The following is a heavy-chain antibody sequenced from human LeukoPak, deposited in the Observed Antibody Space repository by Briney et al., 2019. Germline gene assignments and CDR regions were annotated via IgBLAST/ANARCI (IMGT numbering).Heavy chain of an antibody. CDR1: GGSINRGGSY. V-gene: IGHV4-31*03. J-gene: IGHJ4*02. D-gene: IGHD3-10*01. CDR2: IHDSGST. CDR3: ARDRSDSTTSYFDY. Sequence: SETLSLTCTVSGGSINRGGSYWNWIRQHPGKGLEWIGCIHDSGSTYYNPSLKSRVNISVDMSKNQFSLKLNSVTAADTAVYYCARDRSDSTTSYFDYWGQGTLVTVSS.